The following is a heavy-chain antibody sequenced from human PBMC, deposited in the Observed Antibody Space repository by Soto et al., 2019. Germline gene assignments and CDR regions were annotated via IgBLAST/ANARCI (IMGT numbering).Heavy chain of an antibody. V-gene: IGHV3-30-3*01. J-gene: IGHJ3*02. CDR1: GFTFSSYA. Sequence: QVPLVESGGGVVQPGRSLRLSCAASGFTFSSYAMHWVRQAPGKGLEWVAVISYDGSNKYYADSVKGRFTISRDNSKNTLNLQMNSLRAEDTAVYYCARDRATRAFDIWGQGTMVTVSS. CDR2: ISYDGSNK. CDR3: ARDRATRAFDI.